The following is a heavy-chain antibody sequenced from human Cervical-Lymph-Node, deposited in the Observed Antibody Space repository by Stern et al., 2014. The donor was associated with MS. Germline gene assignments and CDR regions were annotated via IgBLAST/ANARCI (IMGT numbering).Heavy chain of an antibody. V-gene: IGHV3-11*01. CDR3: ARERLSATYGSDWIAPYFDH. D-gene: IGHD6-19*01. CDR1: GFTFNDYC. Sequence: VQLVESGGGLVKPGGSLRLSCAASGFTFNDYCMTWIRQAPGKGLEWISYICYSTTIYYSDSVKGRFTISRDNAKKSLYLQMNSLRAEDSAIYYCARERLSATYGSDWIAPYFDHWGQGTLVTVSS. J-gene: IGHJ4*02. CDR2: ICYSTTI.